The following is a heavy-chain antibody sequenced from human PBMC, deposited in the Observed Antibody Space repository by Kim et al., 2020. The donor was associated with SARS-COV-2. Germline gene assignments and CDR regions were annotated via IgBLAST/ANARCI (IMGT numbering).Heavy chain of an antibody. CDR3: ARHVTMISYDNHGQPGDFDH. D-gene: IGHD3-22*01. J-gene: IGHJ4*02. Sequence: SETLSLTCTVSGGSTSSSSYFWGWIRQPPWKGLEWIGTIYYSGSTYYNPSLKSRVTISIDTSKNQFSLKMNSVTAADTAVYYCARHVTMISYDNHGQPGDFDHWGQGSLVTVSS. CDR2: IYYSGST. V-gene: IGHV4-39*01. CDR1: GGSTSSSSYF.